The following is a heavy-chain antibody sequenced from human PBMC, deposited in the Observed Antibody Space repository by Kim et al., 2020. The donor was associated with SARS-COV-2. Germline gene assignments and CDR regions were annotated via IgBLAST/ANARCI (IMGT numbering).Heavy chain of an antibody. D-gene: IGHD3-10*01. CDR2: ISYDGSNK. CDR1: GFTFSSYA. V-gene: IGHV3-30*04. J-gene: IGHJ4*02. Sequence: GGSLRLSCAASGFTFSSYAMHWVRQAPGKGLEWVAVISYDGSNKHYADSVKGRFTISRDNSKNTLYLQMNSLRAEDTAVYYCARANDPRRWFGESHFDYWGQGTLVTVSS. CDR3: ARANDPRRWFGESHFDY.